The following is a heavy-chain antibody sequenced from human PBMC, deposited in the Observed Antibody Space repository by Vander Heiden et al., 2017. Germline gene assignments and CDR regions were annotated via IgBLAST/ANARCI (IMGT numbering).Heavy chain of an antibody. CDR1: GGSYTECA. Sequence: EVRLVESGGGLVRPVGCQTLSCAASGGSYTECAIHWVRQPSGKGLEWVGRTGTKDDTYATSYAASVRGRFTIFRDHSDNTAYLQMNSLKTEDTAVYYCTRDAGDYNWLDPWGQGTLVTVSS. D-gene: IGHD4-17*01. V-gene: IGHV3-73*02. J-gene: IGHJ5*02. CDR3: TRDAGDYNWLDP. CDR2: TGTKDDTYAT.